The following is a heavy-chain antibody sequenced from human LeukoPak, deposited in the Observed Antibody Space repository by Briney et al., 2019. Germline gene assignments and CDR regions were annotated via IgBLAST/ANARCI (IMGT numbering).Heavy chain of an antibody. CDR2: IRDDGNNQ. V-gene: IGHV3-30*02. CDR1: GLTFSNYG. CDR3: VKVLYYDDNSANDGCDL. J-gene: IGHJ3*01. D-gene: IGHD3-22*01. Sequence: GGSLRLSCAASGLTFSNYGMHWVRQAPGKGLDWVAFIRDDGNNQYHPDTVKGRFTTPRDNTNNTLYVVMTALKAEDTAVYYCVKVLYYDDNSANDGCDLWGQGTRVTVS.